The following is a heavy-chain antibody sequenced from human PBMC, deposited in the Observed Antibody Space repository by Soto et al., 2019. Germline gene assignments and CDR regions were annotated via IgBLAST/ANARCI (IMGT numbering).Heavy chain of an antibody. CDR2: IYWDDGK. J-gene: IGHJ6*02. D-gene: IGHD1-1*01. V-gene: IGHV2-5*02. Sequence: QITLKESGPTLVKPTQTLTLTCTFSGFSLSTSGVGVGWIRQPPGKALEWLALIYWDDGKRYSPSLKSRLTITKDTSKHQVVRTMTNMDPVDTATYYCAHLALEQDYDYGMDVWGQGTTVTVSS. CDR1: GFSLSTSGVG. CDR3: AHLALEQDYDYGMDV.